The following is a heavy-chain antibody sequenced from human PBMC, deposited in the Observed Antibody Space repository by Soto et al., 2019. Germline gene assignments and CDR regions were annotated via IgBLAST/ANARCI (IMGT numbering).Heavy chain of an antibody. CDR2: ISSSGSTI. D-gene: IGHD3-22*01. J-gene: IGHJ4*02. CDR1: GFTFSSYE. CDR3: ARGSHYYDSSGYPFDY. Sequence: LRLSCAASGFTFSSYEMNWVRQAPGKGLEWVSYISSSGSTIYYADSVKGRFTISRDNAKNSLYLQMNSLRAEDTAVYYCARGSHYYDSSGYPFDYWGQGTLVTVSS. V-gene: IGHV3-48*03.